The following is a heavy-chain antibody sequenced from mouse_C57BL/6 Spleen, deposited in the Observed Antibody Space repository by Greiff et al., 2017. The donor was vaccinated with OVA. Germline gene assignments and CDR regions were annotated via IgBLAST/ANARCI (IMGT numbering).Heavy chain of an antibody. CDR2: IYPGSGST. J-gene: IGHJ3*01. V-gene: IGHV1-55*01. Sequence: QVQLQQPGAELVKPGASVKMSCKASGYTFTSYWITWVKQRPGPGLEWIGDIYPGSGSTNYNEKFKSKATLTVDTSSSTAYMQLSSLTSEDSAVYYCARGEGYPAWFAYWGQGTLVTVSA. CDR1: GYTFTSYW. CDR3: ARGEGYPAWFAY.